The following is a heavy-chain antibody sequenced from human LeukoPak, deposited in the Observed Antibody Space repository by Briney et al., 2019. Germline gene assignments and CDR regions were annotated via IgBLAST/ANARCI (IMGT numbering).Heavy chain of an antibody. CDR2: ISSDENTK. Sequence: PGGPLRLSCAASGFTFSCCAIHWVRQAPGRGLEWVAVISSDENTKFYADSVKGRFTVYRDNSKKTVWLQMNSLRAEDTAVYYCAKKGGSSGRYDYLDYWGQGTLVTVSS. V-gene: IGHV3-30-3*02. D-gene: IGHD6-19*01. CDR1: GFTFSCCA. CDR3: AKKGGSSGRYDYLDY. J-gene: IGHJ4*02.